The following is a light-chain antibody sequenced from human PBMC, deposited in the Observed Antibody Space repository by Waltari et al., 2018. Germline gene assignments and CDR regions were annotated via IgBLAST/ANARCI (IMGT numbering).Light chain of an antibody. CDR3: QQYHTYPWT. CDR2: QAS. J-gene: IGKJ1*01. Sequence: DIQMTQSPSTLSASVGDRVTITCRASQIISPWLAWYQQKPGKAPKLLIYQASNLESGVPSTFSGTASETDFTLTISSLQPDDFATYYCQQYHTYPWTFGQGTKVETK. CDR1: QIISPW. V-gene: IGKV1-5*03.